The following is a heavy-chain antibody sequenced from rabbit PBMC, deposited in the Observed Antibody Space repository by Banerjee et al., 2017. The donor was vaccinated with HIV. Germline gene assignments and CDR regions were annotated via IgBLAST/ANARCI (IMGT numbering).Heavy chain of an antibody. CDR1: GIDFSSSYW. D-gene: IGHD4-1*01. CDR3: ARVFRSGWDL. CDR2: IYTGDGNT. V-gene: IGHV1S45*01. J-gene: IGHJ6*01. Sequence: QEQLEESGGGLVKPGGTLTLTCKASGIDFSSSYWIWWARQAPGKGLEWIACIYTGDGNTHYASWAKGRFTISKTSSTTVTLQMTSLTAADTATYFCARVFRSGWDLWGPGTLVTVS.